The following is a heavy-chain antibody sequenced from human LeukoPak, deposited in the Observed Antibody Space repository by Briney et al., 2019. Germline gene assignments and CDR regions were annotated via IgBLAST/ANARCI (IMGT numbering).Heavy chain of an antibody. CDR1: GDSISSNTYY. J-gene: IGHJ4*02. CDR2: IYRSGST. CDR3: ARHRSSGYTLAY. Sequence: PSETLSLTCTVSGDSISSNTYYWGWIRQPPGKGLEWIGSIYRSGSTYYNPSLKSRATISVDTSKNQFSLKLSSVTAGDTAVYYCARHRSSGYTLAYWGQGTLVTVSS. V-gene: IGHV4-39*01. D-gene: IGHD3-22*01.